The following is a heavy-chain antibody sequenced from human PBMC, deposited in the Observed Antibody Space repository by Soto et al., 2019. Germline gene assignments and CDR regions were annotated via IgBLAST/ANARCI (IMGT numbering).Heavy chain of an antibody. D-gene: IGHD2-15*01. CDR1: GASVSSGGYY. J-gene: IGHJ4*02. CDR3: ARSRRGAVATFDL. CDR2: IYNSGLI. Sequence: LXLTCTVSGASVSSGGYYWSWIRQHPEKGLEWIGYIYNSGLISYNPSLKSRIVVSRDTSRNQLSLKVTSVTAADTAVYFCARSRRGAVATFDLWGQGTQVTVYS. V-gene: IGHV4-31*03.